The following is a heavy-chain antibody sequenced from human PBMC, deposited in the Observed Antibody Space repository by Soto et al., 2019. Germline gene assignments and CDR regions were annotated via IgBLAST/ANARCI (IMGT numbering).Heavy chain of an antibody. CDR1: GYSFTAYG. CDR3: ARDRSHYDSKDL. Sequence: GASVKVSCKTSGYSFTAYGISWVRQAPGQGLEWMGWISAFNGQTKSAQKVQGRVSMTTDTSTSTAYMELRNLRSDDTAVYYCARDRSHYDSKDLWGKGTLVTVCS. CDR2: ISAFNGQT. J-gene: IGHJ4*02. V-gene: IGHV1-18*01. D-gene: IGHD3-10*01.